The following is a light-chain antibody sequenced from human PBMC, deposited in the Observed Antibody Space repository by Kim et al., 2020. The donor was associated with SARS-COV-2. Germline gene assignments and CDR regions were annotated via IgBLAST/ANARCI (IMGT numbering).Light chain of an antibody. Sequence: GESVAISCTGASSDVGGYNYDAWYQQQQGKAPKHMMYDVSNRPSGGPDRVSGSKSGNTASLTISGRQAEEEADYYCCSYAGTSTSVFGTGTKVTVL. V-gene: IGLV2-11*03. CDR3: CSYAGTSTSV. CDR1: SSDVGGYNY. J-gene: IGLJ1*01. CDR2: DVS.